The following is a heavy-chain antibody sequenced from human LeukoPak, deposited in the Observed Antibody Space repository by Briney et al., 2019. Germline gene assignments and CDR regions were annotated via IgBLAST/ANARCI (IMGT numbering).Heavy chain of an antibody. Sequence: PGGSLRLSCAASGFTFSSYSMNWVRQAPGKGLEWVSSISSSSSYIYYADSVKGRFTISRDNAKNSLYLQMNSLRAEDTAVYYCAGVGINDILTGYSDYWGQGTLVTVSS. CDR3: AGVGINDILTGYSDY. J-gene: IGHJ4*02. D-gene: IGHD3-9*01. CDR1: GFTFSSYS. V-gene: IGHV3-21*01. CDR2: ISSSSSYI.